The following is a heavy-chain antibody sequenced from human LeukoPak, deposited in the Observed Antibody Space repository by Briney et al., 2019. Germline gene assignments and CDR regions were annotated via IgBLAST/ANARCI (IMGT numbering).Heavy chain of an antibody. CDR2: ISGSGGST. J-gene: IGHJ5*02. CDR3: AKLRGYVWGSYDWFDP. V-gene: IGHV3-23*01. D-gene: IGHD3-16*01. Sequence: GGSLRLSCAASGFTFSSYAMSWVRQAPGKGLEWVSAISGSGGSTYYADSVKGRFTISRDNSKNTLYLQMNSLRAEDTAVYYCAKLRGYVWGSYDWFDPWGQGTLVTVSS. CDR1: GFTFSSYA.